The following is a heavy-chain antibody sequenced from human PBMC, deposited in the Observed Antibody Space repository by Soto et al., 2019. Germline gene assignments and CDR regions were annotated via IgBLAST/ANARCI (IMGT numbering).Heavy chain of an antibody. J-gene: IGHJ4*02. CDR1: GGSISPYY. Sequence: ASETLSLTCAVSGGSISPYYWSWIRQPPGKGLEWIGYIYNTGSTNYNPSLQSRVTISVDTSRNQFSLNLSSVTAADTAVYFCARGRGYSYGIDYWGQGTRVTVS. V-gene: IGHV4-59*01. CDR3: ARGRGYSYGIDY. D-gene: IGHD5-18*01. CDR2: IYNTGST.